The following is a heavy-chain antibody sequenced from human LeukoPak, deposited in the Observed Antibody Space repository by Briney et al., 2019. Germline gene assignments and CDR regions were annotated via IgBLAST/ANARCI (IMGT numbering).Heavy chain of an antibody. D-gene: IGHD4-17*01. J-gene: IGHJ4*02. V-gene: IGHV3-23*01. CDR1: GFTFSNYA. CDR2: VSGSGSHT. Sequence: GGSLRLSCAASGFTFSNYAMSWVRQAPGKGLEWVSSVSGSGSHTYYADSVKGRFTISRDNSKNTLYLQMNSLRAEDTAVYYCAKGGATVIDYWGQGTLVTVSS. CDR3: AKGGATVIDY.